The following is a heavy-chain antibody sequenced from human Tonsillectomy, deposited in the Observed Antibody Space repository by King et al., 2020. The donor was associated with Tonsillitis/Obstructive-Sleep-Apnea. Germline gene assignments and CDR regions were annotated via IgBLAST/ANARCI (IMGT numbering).Heavy chain of an antibody. Sequence: VQLVESGGGFIKSGGSLSLSCAASGSIFSKAWMSWVRQAPGKGLEWVGRIKSKTDGGTSDYAAPVKGRFTISRDDSKNTVYLEMNSLKTDDTAVYYCTTAYSAGWCFDYWGQGTLVTVSS. CDR1: GSIFSKAW. D-gene: IGHD6-19*01. CDR2: IKSKTDGGTS. J-gene: IGHJ4*02. V-gene: IGHV3-15*01. CDR3: TTAYSAGWCFDY.